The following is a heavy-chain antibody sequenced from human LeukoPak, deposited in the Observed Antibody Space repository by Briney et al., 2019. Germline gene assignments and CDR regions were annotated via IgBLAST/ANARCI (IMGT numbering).Heavy chain of an antibody. CDR3: ARGIAAARETGLDY. V-gene: IGHV4-34*01. CDR2: INHSGST. CDR1: GGSFSGYY. J-gene: IGHJ4*02. Sequence: PSETLSLTCAVYGGSFSGYYWSWIRQPPGKGLEWIGEINHSGSTNYNPSLKSRVTISVDTSKNQFSLKLSSVTAADTAVYYCARGIAAARETGLDYWGQGTLVTVSS. D-gene: IGHD6-13*01.